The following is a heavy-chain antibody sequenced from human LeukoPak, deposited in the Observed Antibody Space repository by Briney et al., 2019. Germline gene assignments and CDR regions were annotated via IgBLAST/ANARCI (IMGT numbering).Heavy chain of an antibody. CDR3: ARDYYGDYSGHFDL. CDR1: GGTFSSYA. CDR2: IIPIFGTA. D-gene: IGHD4-17*01. J-gene: IGHJ2*01. Sequence: GASVKVSCKASGGTFSSYAISWVRQAPGQGLEWMGGIIPIFGTANYAQKFQGRVTITADESTSTAYMELSSLRSEDTAVYYCARDYYGDYSGHFDLWGRGTLVTVSS. V-gene: IGHV1-69*13.